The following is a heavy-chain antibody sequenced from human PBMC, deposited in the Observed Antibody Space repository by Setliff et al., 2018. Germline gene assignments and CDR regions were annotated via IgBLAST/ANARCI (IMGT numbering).Heavy chain of an antibody. J-gene: IGHJ3*02. Sequence: KSSETLSLTCTAYGGTFSDYYWSWIRQPPGKGLEWIGYIYYSGSTNYNPSLKSRVTISVDTSKNQFSLKLSSVTAADTAVYYCARDSGYTDPAFDIWGQGTMVTVSS. V-gene: IGHV4-59*01. D-gene: IGHD3-22*01. CDR3: ARDSGYTDPAFDI. CDR1: GGTFSDYY. CDR2: IYYSGST.